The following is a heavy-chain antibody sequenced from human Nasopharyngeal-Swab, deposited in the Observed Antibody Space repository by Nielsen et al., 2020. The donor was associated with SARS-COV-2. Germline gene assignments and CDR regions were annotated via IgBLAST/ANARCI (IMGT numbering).Heavy chain of an antibody. Sequence: SETLSLTCTVSGGSISSGSHYWSWIRQLPGQGLEWMGYIYYSGSNYYNPSLKGRATISIDTSKNQFSLKLTSVTAADTAVYYCATLPRDSSGYYKGPFDNWGQGTLVTVSS. CDR2: IYYSGSN. D-gene: IGHD3-22*01. J-gene: IGHJ4*02. CDR1: GGSISSGSHY. V-gene: IGHV4-31*03. CDR3: ATLPRDSSGYYKGPFDN.